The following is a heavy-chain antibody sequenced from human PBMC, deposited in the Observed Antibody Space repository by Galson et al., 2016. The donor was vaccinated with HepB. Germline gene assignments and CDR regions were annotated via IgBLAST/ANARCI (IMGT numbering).Heavy chain of an antibody. CDR1: GFIFGNYA. J-gene: IGHJ6*02. CDR2: ISGSGDST. D-gene: IGHD6-19*01. Sequence: SLRLSCAASGFIFGNYAMTWVRQAPGEGLEWVSVISGSGDSTYYADSVKGRFTFSRDNFKSTLSLQMNSLRAEDTAVYYCVKTQGYSTGWYGMDVWGQGTTVTVSS. V-gene: IGHV3-23*01. CDR3: VKTQGYSTGWYGMDV.